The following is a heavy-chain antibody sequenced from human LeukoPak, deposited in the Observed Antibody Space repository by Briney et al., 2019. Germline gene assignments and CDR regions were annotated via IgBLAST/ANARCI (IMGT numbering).Heavy chain of an antibody. D-gene: IGHD2-15*01. CDR1: GFTFSNAW. CDR2: IKSKTDGSTT. V-gene: IGHV3-15*05. J-gene: IGHJ6*04. CDR3: TTDGPYCSGGSCYSPYYYYYGMDV. Sequence: GGSLRLSCAASGFTFSNAWMSWVRQAPGKGLEWVGRIKSKTDGSTTDYAAAVKDRFTISRDDSKNTLYLQMNSLKTEDTAVYYCTTDGPYCSGGSCYSPYYYYYGMDVWGKGTTVTVSS.